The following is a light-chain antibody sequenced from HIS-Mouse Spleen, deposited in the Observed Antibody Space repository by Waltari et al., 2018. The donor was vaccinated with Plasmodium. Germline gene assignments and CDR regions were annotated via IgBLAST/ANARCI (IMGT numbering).Light chain of an antibody. Sequence: SYELTQPSSVSVSPGQPARITCSGDVLAKQYARWFQQKPGQAPVLVIYKDSERPSGIPERFSGSSSGTTVTLTISGAQVEDEADYYCYSAADNNWVFGGGTKLTVL. J-gene: IGLJ3*02. CDR2: KDS. V-gene: IGLV3-27*01. CDR3: YSAADNNWV. CDR1: VLAKQY.